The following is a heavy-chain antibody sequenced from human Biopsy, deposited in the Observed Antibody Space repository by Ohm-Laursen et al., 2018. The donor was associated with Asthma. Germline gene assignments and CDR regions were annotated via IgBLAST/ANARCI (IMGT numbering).Heavy chain of an antibody. CDR2: ISWNSGNI. J-gene: IGHJ6*02. V-gene: IGHV3-9*01. D-gene: IGHD3-16*01. CDR1: GFRFDDYA. Sequence: SLRLSCAASGFRFDDYAMYWVRQAPGKGLEWVAGISWNSGNIGYAVSVKGRFIVSRDNAKNSLYLQMNSLRAEDTALYYCAKDMGAGGNDPDSFIGYYGMDAWGQGTTVTVSS. CDR3: AKDMGAGGNDPDSFIGYYGMDA.